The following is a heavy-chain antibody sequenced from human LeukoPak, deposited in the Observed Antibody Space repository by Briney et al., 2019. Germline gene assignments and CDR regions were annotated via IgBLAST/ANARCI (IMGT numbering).Heavy chain of an antibody. J-gene: IGHJ4*02. CDR1: GFTFNKYG. CDR3: ARRDGYDFDY. D-gene: IGHD5-24*01. V-gene: IGHV3-33*08. CDR2: IWYDGTNK. Sequence: GGSLRLSCIASGFTFNKYGMHWVRQAPGKGLEWVAVIWYDGTNKYYADSVKGRFTISRDNSKNTLYLQMNSLSAEDTAVYYCARRDGYDFDYWGQGTLVTVSS.